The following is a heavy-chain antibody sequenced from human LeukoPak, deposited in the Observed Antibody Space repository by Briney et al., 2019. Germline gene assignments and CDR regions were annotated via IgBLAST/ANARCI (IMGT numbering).Heavy chain of an antibody. Sequence: ASVKVSCKASGYTFTSNYIHWVRQAPGQGLEWMGMIYPRDGSTSYAQKFQGRVTVTRDTSTSTVHMELSGLRSEDTAIYYRARDQEGFDYWGQGTLVTVSS. V-gene: IGHV1-46*01. CDR1: GYTFTSNY. CDR3: ARDQEGFDY. CDR2: IYPRDGST. J-gene: IGHJ4*02.